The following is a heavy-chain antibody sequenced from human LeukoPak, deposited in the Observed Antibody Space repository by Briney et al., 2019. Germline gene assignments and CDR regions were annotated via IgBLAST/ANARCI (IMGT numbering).Heavy chain of an antibody. V-gene: IGHV3-48*02. CDR1: GFTFSSYS. Sequence: PGGSLRLSCVASGFTFSSYSMNWVRQAPGQGLEWVSYISSSSNTIHYGDSVKGRFTTSRDNAKNSLYLQMNSLRDEDTAVYYCSKVDSLQESWGRGTLVTVSS. CDR2: ISSSSNTI. D-gene: IGHD2-21*01. J-gene: IGHJ5*02. CDR3: SKVDSLQES.